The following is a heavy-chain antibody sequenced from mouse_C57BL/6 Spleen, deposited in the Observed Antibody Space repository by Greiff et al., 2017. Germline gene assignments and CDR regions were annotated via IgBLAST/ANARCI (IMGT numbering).Heavy chain of an antibody. V-gene: IGHV1-82*01. D-gene: IGHD1-1*01. CDR2: IYPGDGDT. J-gene: IGHJ2*01. Sequence: QVQLQQSGPALVKPGASVKISCKASGYAFSSSWMNWVQQRPGKGLEWIGRIYPGDGDTNYNGKFKGKATLTADKSSSTAYMQLSSLTSEDSAVYFCARLGTTVVAKDGYWGQGTTLTVSS. CDR3: ARLGTTVVAKDGY. CDR1: GYAFSSSW.